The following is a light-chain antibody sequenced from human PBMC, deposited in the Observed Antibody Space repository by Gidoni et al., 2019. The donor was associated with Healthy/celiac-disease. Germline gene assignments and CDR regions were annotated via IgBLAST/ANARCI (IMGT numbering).Light chain of an antibody. CDR2: EVS. J-gene: IGLJ2*01. V-gene: IGLV2-14*01. Sequence: QSALTQPASVSGSPGQSITISCTGTSSDVGGYNYVSWYQQHPGKAPKLMIYEVSNRPSGVSNRFSGSKSGNTAFLTISGLQAEDEADYYCSSYTSSSTPGFGGGTKLTVL. CDR3: SSYTSSSTPG. CDR1: SSDVGGYNY.